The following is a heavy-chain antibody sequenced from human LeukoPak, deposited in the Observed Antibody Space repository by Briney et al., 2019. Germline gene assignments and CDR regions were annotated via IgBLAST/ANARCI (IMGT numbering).Heavy chain of an antibody. Sequence: PSETLSLTCTVSSGSISSYYWSWIRQPPGKGLEWIGYIYYSGSTNYNPSLKSRVTISVDTSKNQFSLKLSSVTAADTAVYYCASLLSYFDSWGQGTLVTVSS. J-gene: IGHJ4*02. CDR2: IYYSGST. CDR3: ASLLSYFDS. CDR1: SGSISSYY. V-gene: IGHV4-59*08.